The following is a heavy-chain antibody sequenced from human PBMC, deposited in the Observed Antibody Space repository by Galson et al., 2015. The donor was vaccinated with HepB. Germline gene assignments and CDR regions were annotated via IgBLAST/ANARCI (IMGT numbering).Heavy chain of an antibody. CDR3: ASRYYYGMDV. CDR2: INHSGST. Sequence: SETLSLTCAVYGGSFSGYYWSWIRQPPGKGLEWIGEINHSGSTNYNPSLKSRVTISVDTSKNQFSLKLSSGTAADTAVYYCASRYYYGMDVWGQGTTVTVSS. V-gene: IGHV4-34*01. CDR1: GGSFSGYY. J-gene: IGHJ6*02.